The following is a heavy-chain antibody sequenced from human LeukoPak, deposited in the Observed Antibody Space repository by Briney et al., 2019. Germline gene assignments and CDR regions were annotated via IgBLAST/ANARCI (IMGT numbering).Heavy chain of an antibody. Sequence: GGSLRLSCAASGFTFSSYSMHWVRQAPGKGLEYVSAINDRGGRTYYAESVEGRFTISRDNAKKSLYLQMNSLRAEDTAVYYCARDSDVHCSGGRCTNFDYWGQGILVTVSS. J-gene: IGHJ4*02. CDR2: INDRGGRT. CDR1: GFTFSSYS. CDR3: ARDSDVHCSGGRCTNFDY. D-gene: IGHD2-15*01. V-gene: IGHV3-64*02.